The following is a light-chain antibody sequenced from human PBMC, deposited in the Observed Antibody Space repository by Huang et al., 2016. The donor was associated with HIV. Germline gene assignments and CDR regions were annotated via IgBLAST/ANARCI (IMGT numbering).Light chain of an antibody. CDR1: QSVEPY. Sequence: VLTQSPFTLSMSPGQRATLSCKTSQSVEPYLAWYQQRPGQGPRLLIYYVSNRAPGVPTRFSGAGSGTDFTLIIDSLAPEDVALYFCQQRSSWPLTFGGGTRVE. CDR3: QQRSSWPLT. CDR2: YVS. J-gene: IGKJ4*01. V-gene: IGKV3-11*01.